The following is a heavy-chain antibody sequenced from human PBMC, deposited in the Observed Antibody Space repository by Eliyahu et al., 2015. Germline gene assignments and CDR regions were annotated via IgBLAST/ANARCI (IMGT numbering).Heavy chain of an antibody. CDR1: GXSFXGYY. CDR2: INHSGST. D-gene: IGHD3-10*01. Sequence: QVQLQQWGAGLLKPSETLSLXCAVYGXSFXGYYWXWIRQPPGKGLEWIGEINHSGSTNYNPSLKSRVTISVDTSKNQFSLKLSSVTAADTAVYYCASLCRGSGSYPCHDYWGQGTLVTVSS. V-gene: IGHV4-34*01. CDR3: ASLCRGSGSYPCHDY. J-gene: IGHJ4*02.